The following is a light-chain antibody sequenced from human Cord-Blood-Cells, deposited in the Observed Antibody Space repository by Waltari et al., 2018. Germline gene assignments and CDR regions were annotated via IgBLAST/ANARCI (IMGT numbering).Light chain of an antibody. V-gene: IGLV2-11*01. CDR3: CSYAGSYTFGV. CDR1: SSDVGGYNY. J-gene: IGLJ3*02. CDR2: DVS. Sequence: QSALTQPASVSGSPGQSITISCTGTSSDVGGYNYVSWYQQHPGKAPKLMIYDVSKRPSGVPDRFSGSKSGNTASLTISGLQAEDEADYYCCSYAGSYTFGVFGGGTKLTVL.